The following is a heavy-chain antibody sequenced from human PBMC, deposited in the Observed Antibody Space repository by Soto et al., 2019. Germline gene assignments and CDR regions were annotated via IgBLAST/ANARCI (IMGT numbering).Heavy chain of an antibody. CDR3: AKGLRSGYYFLYYYMDV. D-gene: IGHD3-3*01. J-gene: IGHJ6*03. V-gene: IGHV3-23*01. CDR1: GFTFSSYA. CDR2: ISGSGGST. Sequence: PGGSLRLSCAASGFTFSSYAMSWVRQAPGKGLEWVSAISGSGGSTYYADSVKGRFTTSRDNSKNTLYLQMNSLRAEDTAVYYCAKGLRSGYYFLYYYMDVWGKGTTVTVSS.